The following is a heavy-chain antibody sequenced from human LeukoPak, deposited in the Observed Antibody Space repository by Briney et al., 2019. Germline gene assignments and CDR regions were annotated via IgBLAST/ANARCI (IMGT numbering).Heavy chain of an antibody. J-gene: IGHJ6*03. D-gene: IGHD5-24*01. V-gene: IGHV1-2*02. Sequence: ASVKVSCKASGYTFTGYYMHWVRQAPGQGLEWMGWINPNSGGTNYAQKFQGRVTMTRDTSISTAYMELSRLRSDDTAVYYCATSPSRDHYYYYYYMDVWGKGTTVTVSS. CDR3: ATSPSRDHYYYYYYMDV. CDR1: GYTFTGYY. CDR2: INPNSGGT.